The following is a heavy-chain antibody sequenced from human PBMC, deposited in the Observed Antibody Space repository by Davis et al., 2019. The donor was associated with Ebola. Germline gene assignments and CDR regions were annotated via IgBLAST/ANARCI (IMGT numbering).Heavy chain of an antibody. CDR3: ARLAGTSLYFYHNGLDV. CDR2: IHPDASAP. Sequence: GESLKISCSTSGYNFPTYWIGWVRQLPGKGLEWMGAIHPDASAPRYSPSFRGQVTMSVDKSINTAFLEWSSLKASDSAKYYCARLAGTSLYFYHNGLDVWGQGTTVTVS. V-gene: IGHV5-51*01. D-gene: IGHD2-2*01. CDR1: GYNFPTYW. J-gene: IGHJ6*02.